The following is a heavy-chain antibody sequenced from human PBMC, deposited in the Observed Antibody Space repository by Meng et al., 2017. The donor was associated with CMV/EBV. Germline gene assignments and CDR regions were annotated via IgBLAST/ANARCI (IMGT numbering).Heavy chain of an antibody. Sequence: GGSLRLSCAASRFTFSSYSMNWVRQAPGKGLEWVSSISSSSSYIYYADSVKGRFTISRDNAKNSLYLQMNSLRAEDTAVYYCARALLLYSSSSPGYWGQGTLVTVSS. J-gene: IGHJ4*02. D-gene: IGHD6-6*01. V-gene: IGHV3-21*01. CDR3: ARALLLYSSSSPGY. CDR2: ISSSSSYI. CDR1: RFTFSSYS.